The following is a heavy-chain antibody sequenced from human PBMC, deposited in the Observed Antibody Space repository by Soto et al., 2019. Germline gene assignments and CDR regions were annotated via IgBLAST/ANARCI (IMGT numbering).Heavy chain of an antibody. D-gene: IGHD1-26*01. Sequence: PSETLSLTCAVHGGSFSCYYWSWIRQPPGKGLEWIGEINHSGSTNYNPSLKSRVTISVDTSKNQFSLKLSSVTAADTAVYYCARGSRVGALPGDDAAPSTFDYWGQGTLVTVSS. CDR3: ARGSRVGALPGDDAAPSTFDY. V-gene: IGHV4-34*01. CDR2: INHSGST. CDR1: GGSFSCYY. J-gene: IGHJ4*02.